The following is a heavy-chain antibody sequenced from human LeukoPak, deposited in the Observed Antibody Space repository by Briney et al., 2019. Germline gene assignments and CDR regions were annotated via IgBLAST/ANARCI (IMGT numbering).Heavy chain of an antibody. J-gene: IGHJ2*01. CDR1: GFSFSSYW. Sequence: GGSLRLSCAASGFSFSSYWMSWVRQVPGKGLEWVANIKEDGTEKNYLDSVKGRFTIARDNAKNSLYLQMNSLRDEDTAMYYCAKRGPATGVWGRGTLVTVSS. CDR3: AKRGPATGV. V-gene: IGHV3-7*03. D-gene: IGHD1-14*01. CDR2: IKEDGTEK.